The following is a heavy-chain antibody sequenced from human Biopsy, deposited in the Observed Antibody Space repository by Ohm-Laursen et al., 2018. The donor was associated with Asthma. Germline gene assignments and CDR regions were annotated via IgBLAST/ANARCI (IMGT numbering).Heavy chain of an antibody. D-gene: IGHD3-22*01. CDR3: ARGRVTWVRGVPEFDYDNNGDYYGAFDI. Sequence: SVKVSCKASGYTFISYAIHWVRQAPGQRLEWMGWINAGNGNTKYSQKFQGRVTITRDTSASTAYMELNSLRSEDTAVYYCARGRVTWVRGVPEFDYDNNGDYYGAFDIWGQGTLVTVSS. CDR2: INAGNGNT. CDR1: GYTFISYA. J-gene: IGHJ3*02. V-gene: IGHV1-3*01.